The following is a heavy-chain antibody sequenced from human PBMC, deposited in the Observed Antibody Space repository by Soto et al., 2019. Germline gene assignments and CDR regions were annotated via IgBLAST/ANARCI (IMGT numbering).Heavy chain of an antibody. CDR3: ARQTYYYDSSGSLSAFNWFDP. CDR1: GFSLRTSGMC. D-gene: IGHD3-22*01. CDR2: IDWDDDK. Sequence: SGPTLVNPTQTLTLTCTFSGFSLRTSGMCVSWIRQPPGKALEWLARIDWDDDKFYSTSLKTRLTISKDTSKNQVVLTMTNMDPVDTATYYCARQTYYYDSSGSLSAFNWFDPWGQGTLVTVSS. J-gene: IGHJ5*02. V-gene: IGHV2-70*17.